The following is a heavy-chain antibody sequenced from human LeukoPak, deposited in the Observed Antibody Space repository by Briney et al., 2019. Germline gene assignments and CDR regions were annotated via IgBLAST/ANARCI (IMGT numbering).Heavy chain of an antibody. CDR1: GGSITITNYY. D-gene: IGHD4-17*01. V-gene: IGHV4-39*07. Sequence: PSETLSLTCTVSGGSITITNYYWGWIRQPPGKGLEWIGNIYYDGSTYYNPSLKSRVTISVDTSKNQFSLKLSSVTAADTAVYYCARDVGYGDYVEYFQHWGQGTLVTVSS. CDR3: ARDVGYGDYVEYFQH. CDR2: IYYDGST. J-gene: IGHJ1*01.